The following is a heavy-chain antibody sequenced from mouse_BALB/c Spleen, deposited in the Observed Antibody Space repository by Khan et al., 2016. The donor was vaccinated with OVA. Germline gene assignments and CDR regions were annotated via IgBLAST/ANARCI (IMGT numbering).Heavy chain of an antibody. D-gene: IGHD2-1*01. J-gene: IGHJ2*01. CDR2: ISGGGSHT. CDR3: ARQGTYVNFVNY. Sequence: EVELVESGGGLVKPGGSLKLSCAASGFTFSNYCMPWIRQTPEQRLEWVATISGGGSHTYYSDSVKGRFTISRDNGKNNLHLQMSSLRSEETALYYCARQGTYVNFVNYWGQGTTLTVSS. CDR1: GFTFSNYC. V-gene: IGHV5-9-2*01.